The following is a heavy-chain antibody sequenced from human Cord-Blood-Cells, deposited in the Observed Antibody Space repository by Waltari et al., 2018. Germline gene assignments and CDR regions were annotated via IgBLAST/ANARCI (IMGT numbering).Heavy chain of an antibody. Sequence: EVQLVESGGGLVQPGGSLRLSCAASGFTFSSYGMSWVRQAPGKGLEWVANIKQDGSEKYYVDSVKGRFTISRDNAKNSLYLQMNSLRAEDTAVYYCASGWELLDYWGQGTLVTVSS. CDR3: ASGWELLDY. J-gene: IGHJ4*02. V-gene: IGHV3-7*01. CDR1: GFTFSSYG. D-gene: IGHD1-26*01. CDR2: IKQDGSEK.